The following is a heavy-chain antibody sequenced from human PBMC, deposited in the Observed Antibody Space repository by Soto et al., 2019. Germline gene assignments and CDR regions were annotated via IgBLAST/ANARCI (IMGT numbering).Heavy chain of an antibody. CDR3: ARDLFKAKDYGDHGHSDL. CDR2: IYYSGST. CDR1: GGSVSSGSYY. Sequence: QVQLQESGPGLVKPSETLSLTYTVSGGSVSSGSYYWSWIRQPPGKGLEWIGYIYYSGSTNYNPSLKIGVTISVERSKNQSSLRLSSGTAAATAVYSCARDLFKAKDYGDHGHSDLWGRAPWSLSPQ. D-gene: IGHD4-17*01. V-gene: IGHV4-61*01. J-gene: IGHJ2*01.